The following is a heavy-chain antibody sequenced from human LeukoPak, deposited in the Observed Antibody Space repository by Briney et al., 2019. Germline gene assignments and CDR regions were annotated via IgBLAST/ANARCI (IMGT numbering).Heavy chain of an antibody. J-gene: IGHJ3*02. D-gene: IGHD3-16*02. CDR2: ISSTSDYM. CDR1: GYTFSHYS. V-gene: IGHV3-21*01. CDR3: VSGNDPDSTWENYRLDAFDI. Sequence: GGSLRLSCAASGYTFSHYSVNWVRQAPGKGLEWVSCISSTSDYMYYADSVKGRFTISRDNTKSSLYLQMNSLRAEDTAVYYCVSGNDPDSTWENYRLDAFDIWGQGTTVIVSS.